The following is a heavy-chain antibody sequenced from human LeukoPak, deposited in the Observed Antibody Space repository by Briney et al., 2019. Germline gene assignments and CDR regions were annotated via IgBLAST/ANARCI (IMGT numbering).Heavy chain of an antibody. CDR1: GFTVSSNY. D-gene: IGHD3-10*01. Sequence: PGGSLRLSCAASGFTVSSNYMSWVRQAPGKGLEWVSVIYSGGSTYYADSVKGRFTISRDNAKNSLYLQMNSLRAEDTAVYYCAKPLYYGSGSYYLVIDYWGQGTLVTVSS. CDR3: AKPLYYGSGSYYLVIDY. CDR2: IYSGGST. V-gene: IGHV3-66*04. J-gene: IGHJ4*02.